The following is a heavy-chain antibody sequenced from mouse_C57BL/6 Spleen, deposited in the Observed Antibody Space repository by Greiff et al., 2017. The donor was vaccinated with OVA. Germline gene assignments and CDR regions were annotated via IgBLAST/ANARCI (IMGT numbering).Heavy chain of an antibody. V-gene: IGHV14-4*01. CDR1: GFNIKDDY. Sequence: VHVKQSGAELVRPGASVKLSCTASGFNIKDDYMHWVKQRPEQGLEWIGWIDPENGDTEYASKFQGKATITADTSSNTAYLQLSSLTSEDTAVYYCTPGSFYAMDYWGQGTSVTVSS. J-gene: IGHJ4*01. D-gene: IGHD1-1*01. CDR3: TPGSFYAMDY. CDR2: IDPENGDT.